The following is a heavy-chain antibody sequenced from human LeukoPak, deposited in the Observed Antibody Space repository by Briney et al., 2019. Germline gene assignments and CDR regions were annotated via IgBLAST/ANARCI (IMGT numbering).Heavy chain of an antibody. CDR1: GYTFTGYY. D-gene: IGHD2-21*02. Sequence: ASVRGSCKASGYTFTGYYMHWVRQAPGHGLEWMGWINPNSGGTNYAQKFQGRVTMTRDTSISTAYMELSSLRSDDTAVYYCARGYCSGDCFTLFDYWGQGTMVTVSS. CDR3: ARGYCSGDCFTLFDY. CDR2: INPNSGGT. V-gene: IGHV1-2*02. J-gene: IGHJ4*02.